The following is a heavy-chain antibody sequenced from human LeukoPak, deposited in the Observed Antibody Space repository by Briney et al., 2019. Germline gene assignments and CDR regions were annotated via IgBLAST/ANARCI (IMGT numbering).Heavy chain of an antibody. D-gene: IGHD3-16*02. V-gene: IGHV3-48*01. CDR2: ISSSSGNI. Sequence: GGSLRLSCAASGFTFGSCRMNWVRPAPGKGQEWVSYISSSSGNIYYADSVKGRFTISRDNAKTSLYLQMNSLRAEDTALYYCARDRGGIGYYMDVWGKGTTVTVSS. CDR1: GFTFGSCR. CDR3: ARDRGGIGYYMDV. J-gene: IGHJ6*03.